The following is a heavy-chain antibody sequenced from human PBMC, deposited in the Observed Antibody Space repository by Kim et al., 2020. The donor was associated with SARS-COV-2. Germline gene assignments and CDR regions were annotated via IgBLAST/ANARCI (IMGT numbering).Heavy chain of an antibody. J-gene: IGHJ5*02. CDR3: ARTYCGSDCRHWFEP. Sequence: SETLSLTCIVSGCSINSSSHYWGWIRQSPGKGPQWIANVYYRGSTYYNPSLKSRVTISLDASKNQFSLKLTSVTAADTAFYYCARTYCGSDCRHWFEPLG. V-gene: IGHV4-39*01. CDR2: VYYRGST. D-gene: IGHD2-21*02. CDR1: GCSINSSSHY.